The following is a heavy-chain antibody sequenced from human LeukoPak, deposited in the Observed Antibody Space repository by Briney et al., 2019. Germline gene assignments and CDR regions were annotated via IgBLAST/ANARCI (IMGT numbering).Heavy chain of an antibody. CDR2: IYYSGST. V-gene: IGHV4-59*12. Sequence: PSETLSLTCTVSGGSISSYYWSWVRQPPGEGLEWVGDIYYSGSTNYNPSLKSRVTISVDTSKHQFSLKLSSVTAADTAVYYCARRPPLEMATIDYWGQGTLVTVSS. D-gene: IGHD5-24*01. J-gene: IGHJ4*02. CDR3: ARRPPLEMATIDY. CDR1: GGSISSYY.